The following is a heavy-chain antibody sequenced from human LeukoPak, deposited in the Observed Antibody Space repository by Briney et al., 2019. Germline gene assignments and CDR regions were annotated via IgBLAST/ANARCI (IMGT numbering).Heavy chain of an antibody. CDR3: ARGPLLWFGELLTYFDY. CDR2: IYTSGST. D-gene: IGHD3-10*01. CDR1: GGSISSGSYY. Sequence: PSETLSLTCTVSGGSISSGSYYWSWIRQPAGKGLEWIGRIYTSGSTNYNPSLKSRVTISVDTSKNQFSLKLSSVTAADTAVYYCARGPLLWFGELLTYFDYWGQGTLVSVSS. J-gene: IGHJ4*02. V-gene: IGHV4-61*02.